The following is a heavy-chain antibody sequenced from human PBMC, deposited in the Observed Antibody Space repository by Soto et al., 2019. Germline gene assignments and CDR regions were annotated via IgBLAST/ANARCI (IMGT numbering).Heavy chain of an antibody. J-gene: IGHJ3*02. Sequence: VKFSCKASGYTFTSYGISWVRQAPGQGLEWMGWISAYNGNTNYAQKLQGRVTMTTDTSTSTAYMELRSLRSDDTAVYYCARVRVTMIVAVLTPDGAFDICGQGPRVTVPS. V-gene: IGHV1-18*04. CDR1: GYTFTSYG. D-gene: IGHD3-22*01. CDR2: ISAYNGNT. CDR3: ARVRVTMIVAVLTPDGAFDI.